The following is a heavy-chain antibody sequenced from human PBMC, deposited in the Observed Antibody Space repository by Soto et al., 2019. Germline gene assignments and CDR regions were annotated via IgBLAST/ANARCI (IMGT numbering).Heavy chain of an antibody. J-gene: IGHJ4*02. CDR1: GFTFSSYA. CDR3: AKDQLTSSSGQGEYDY. D-gene: IGHD6-13*01. V-gene: IGHV3-23*01. Sequence: EVQLLESGGGLVQPGGSLRLSCAASGFTFSSYAMSWVRQAPGKGLECVSAISGSGGSTYYADSVKGRFTISRDNSKNTLYLQMTSRRAEDTAVYYCAKDQLTSSSGQGEYDYWGQGTLVTVSS. CDR2: ISGSGGST.